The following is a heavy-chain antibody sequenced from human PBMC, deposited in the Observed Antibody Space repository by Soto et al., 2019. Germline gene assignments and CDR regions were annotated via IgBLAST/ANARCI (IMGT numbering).Heavy chain of an antibody. CDR3: AKGRDIVVVPAAWRYAFDI. Sequence: EVQLLESGGGLVQPGGSLRLSCAASGFTFSNYAMSWVRQAPGKGLEWVSAISGSGGSTYYADSVKGRFTISRDNSKNTLYLQMNSLRAEDTAVYYCAKGRDIVVVPAAWRYAFDIWGQGTMVTVSS. V-gene: IGHV3-23*01. D-gene: IGHD2-2*01. CDR1: GFTFSNYA. J-gene: IGHJ3*02. CDR2: ISGSGGST.